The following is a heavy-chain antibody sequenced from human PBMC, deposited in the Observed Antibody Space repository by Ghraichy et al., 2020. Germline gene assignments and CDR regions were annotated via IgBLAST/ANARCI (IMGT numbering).Heavy chain of an antibody. J-gene: IGHJ5*02. D-gene: IGHD4-17*01. CDR1: GFTFSSYW. Sequence: GGSLRLSCAASGFTFSSYWMSWVRQAPGKGLEWVANIKQDGSEKYYVDSVKGRFTISRDNAKNSLYLQMNSLRAEDTAVYYCARDHLGPLGSTVTPGWFDPWGQGTLVTVSS. CDR2: IKQDGSEK. CDR3: ARDHLGPLGSTVTPGWFDP. V-gene: IGHV3-7*03.